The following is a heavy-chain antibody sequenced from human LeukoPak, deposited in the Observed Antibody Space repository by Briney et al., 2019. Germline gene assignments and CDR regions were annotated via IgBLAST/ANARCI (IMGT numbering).Heavy chain of an antibody. CDR2: IYSSGST. V-gene: IGHV4-4*07. D-gene: IGHD2-15*01. J-gene: IGHJ6*03. Sequence: SETLSLTCTVSGGSISSYYWIWIRQPAGKGLEWIGRIYSSGSTDYNPSLKSRVTMSIDTSKNQFSLKLSSVTAADTAVCYCARVLSGGGYYYNYMDVWGKGTTVTVSS. CDR1: GGSISSYY. CDR3: ARVLSGGGYYYNYMDV.